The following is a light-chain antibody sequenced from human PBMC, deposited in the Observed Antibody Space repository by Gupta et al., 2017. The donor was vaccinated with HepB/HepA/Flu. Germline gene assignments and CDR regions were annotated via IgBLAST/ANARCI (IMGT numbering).Light chain of an antibody. J-gene: IGLJ1*01. V-gene: IGLV2-8*01. CDR2: EVS. CDR1: SSDVGGYNY. Sequence: QSSLPHPPSASGSPRHSVPISCTGTSSDVGGYNYVSWYQQHPGKAPKLMIYEVSKRPSGVPDRFSGSKSGNTASLTVSGLQAEDEADYYCSSYAGSNNFPVFGTGTKVTVL. CDR3: SSYAGSNNFPV.